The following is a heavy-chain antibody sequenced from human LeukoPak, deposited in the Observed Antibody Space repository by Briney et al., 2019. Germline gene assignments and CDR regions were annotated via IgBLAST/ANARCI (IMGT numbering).Heavy chain of an antibody. V-gene: IGHV3-30*18. Sequence: GRSLGLSCAASGFTFSSYGMHWVRQAPGKGLEWVAVISYDGSNKYYADSVKGRFTISRDNSKNTLYLQMNSLRAEDTAVYYCAKDRAGEAATDYWGQGTLVTVSS. J-gene: IGHJ4*02. CDR2: ISYDGSNK. CDR1: GFTFSSYG. CDR3: AKDRAGEAATDY. D-gene: IGHD6-25*01.